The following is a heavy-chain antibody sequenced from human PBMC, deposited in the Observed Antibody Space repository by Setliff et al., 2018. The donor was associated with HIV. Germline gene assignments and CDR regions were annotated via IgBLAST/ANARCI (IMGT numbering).Heavy chain of an antibody. J-gene: IGHJ4*02. Sequence: PAETLSLTCTVSGASVNSNNYYWGWIRQPPGQGLEWIWTMHHSGSTYYNPSLKSRVAIFIDTSKNQFSLRLSSVTAADTAVYYCARLYGYYGDRLDYWGQGAQVTVSS. V-gene: IGHV4-39*01. CDR2: MHHSGST. CDR3: ARLYGYYGDRLDY. CDR1: GASVNSNNYY. D-gene: IGHD2-21*01.